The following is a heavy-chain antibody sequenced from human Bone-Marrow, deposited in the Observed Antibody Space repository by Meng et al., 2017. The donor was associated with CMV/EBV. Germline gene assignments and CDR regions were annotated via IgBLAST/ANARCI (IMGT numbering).Heavy chain of an antibody. CDR2: INSDGSST. J-gene: IGHJ3*01. CDR1: GFTFSSYW. D-gene: IGHD2-8*02. Sequence: GGSLRLSCAASGFTFSSYWMHWVRQAPGKGLVWVSRINSDGSSTSYADSVKGRFTISRDNAKNSLYLQMNSLRAEDTAVYYCARDIGDCTGSFCWDAFDVWGQGTVVTVSS. CDR3: ARDIGDCTGSFCWDAFDV. V-gene: IGHV3-74*01.